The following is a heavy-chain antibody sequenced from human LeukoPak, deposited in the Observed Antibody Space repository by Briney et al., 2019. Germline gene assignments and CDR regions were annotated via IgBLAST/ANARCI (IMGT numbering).Heavy chain of an antibody. V-gene: IGHV4-59*01. CDR2: IHSSGTT. D-gene: IGHD6-19*01. CDR3: ARVGSVARPLPIDP. CDR1: DGSISSYY. Sequence: KPSESLSLTCIVADGSISSYYWSWIRQPPGKGLEWMGYIHSSGTTNYSPSLKSRITMSLDTSKNQFSLKLSSVTAADTAVYYCARVGSVARPLPIDPWGQGTLVTVSS. J-gene: IGHJ5*02.